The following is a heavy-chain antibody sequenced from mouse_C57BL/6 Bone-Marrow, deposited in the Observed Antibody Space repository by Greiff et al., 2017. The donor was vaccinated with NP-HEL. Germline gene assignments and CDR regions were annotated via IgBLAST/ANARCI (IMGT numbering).Heavy chain of an antibody. CDR2: INYDGSST. CDR3: ARDGYYYGSSFFAY. Sequence: EVMLVESEGGLVQPGSSMKLSCTASGFTFSDYYMAWVRQVPEKGLEWVANINYDGSSTYYLDSLKSRFIISRDNAKNILYLQMSSLKSEDTATYYCARDGYYYGSSFFAYWGQGTLVTVSA. J-gene: IGHJ3*01. CDR1: GFTFSDYY. D-gene: IGHD1-1*01. V-gene: IGHV5-16*01.